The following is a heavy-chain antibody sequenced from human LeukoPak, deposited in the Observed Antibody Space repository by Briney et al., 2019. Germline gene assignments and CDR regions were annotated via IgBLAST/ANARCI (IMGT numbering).Heavy chain of an antibody. D-gene: IGHD3-3*01. CDR2: INPSSGGT. J-gene: IGHJ3*02. V-gene: IGHV1-2*02. CDR3: ARLTYYDFWSGYNYAFDI. Sequence: GASVKVSCKASGYTFTGYYMHWVRQAPGQGLEWMGWINPSSGGTNYAQKFQGRVTMTRDTSISTAYMELGRLRSDDTAVYYCARLTYYDFWSGYNYAFDIWGQGTMVTVSS. CDR1: GYTFTGYY.